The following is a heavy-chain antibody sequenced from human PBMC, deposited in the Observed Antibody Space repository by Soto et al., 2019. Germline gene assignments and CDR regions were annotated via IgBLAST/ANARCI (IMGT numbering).Heavy chain of an antibody. V-gene: IGHV3-21*01. CDR3: ARRYCSSTSCSSYFDY. D-gene: IGHD2-2*01. Sequence: EVQLVESGGGLVKPGGSLRLSCAASGFTFSSYSLNWVRQAPGKGLEWVSSISGISSYIYYADSVKGRFTISRDNAKNSLYLQMNSLRAEDTAVYYCARRYCSSTSCSSYFDYWGQGTLVTVSS. J-gene: IGHJ4*02. CDR2: ISGISSYI. CDR1: GFTFSSYS.